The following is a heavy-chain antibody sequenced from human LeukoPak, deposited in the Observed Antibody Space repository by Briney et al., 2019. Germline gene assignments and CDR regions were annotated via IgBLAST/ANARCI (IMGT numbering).Heavy chain of an antibody. Sequence: SETLSLTCTVSGGSISSYYWSWIRQPPGKGLEWIGYIYYSGSTNYNPSLKSRVTISVDTSKNQFSLKLSSVTAADTAVYYCARDNGYCTSTSCYFNWFDPWGQGTLVTVSS. V-gene: IGHV4-59*01. D-gene: IGHD2-2*01. CDR2: IYYSGST. CDR3: ARDNGYCTSTSCYFNWFDP. J-gene: IGHJ5*02. CDR1: GGSISSYY.